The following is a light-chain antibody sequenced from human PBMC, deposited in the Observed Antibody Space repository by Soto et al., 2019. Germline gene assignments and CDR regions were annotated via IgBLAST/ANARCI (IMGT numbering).Light chain of an antibody. J-gene: IGLJ3*02. CDR1: SSNIGNNY. Sequence: QSVWTQPPSVSAAPGQKVTISCFGSSSNIGNNYVSWYQQLPGTAPKLLIYNNNQRPSGIPDRFSGSKSGTSATLGITGLQTGDEADYYCGTWDSSLSAWVFGGGTKLTVL. CDR2: NNN. CDR3: GTWDSSLSAWV. V-gene: IGLV1-51*01.